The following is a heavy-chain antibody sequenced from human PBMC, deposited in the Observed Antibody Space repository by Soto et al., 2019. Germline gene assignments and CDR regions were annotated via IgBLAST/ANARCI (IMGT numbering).Heavy chain of an antibody. CDR2: VYYSGST. V-gene: IGHV4-59*01. J-gene: IGHJ4*02. Sequence: QVQLQESGPGLVKPSETLSLTCTVSGASISSYYWSWIRQPPGKGQEWIGYVYYSGSTNYNPSLKSRVTISVDTSKNQFSLKLSSVTAADTAMYYCARDTTPSLWGQGTLVTVSS. CDR3: ARDTTPSL. D-gene: IGHD1-1*01. CDR1: GASISSYY.